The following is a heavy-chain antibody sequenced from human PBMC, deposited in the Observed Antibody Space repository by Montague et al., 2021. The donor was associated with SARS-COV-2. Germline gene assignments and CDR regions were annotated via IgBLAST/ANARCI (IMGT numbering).Heavy chain of an antibody. CDR3: ARGAGYSGSWYLAFEI. J-gene: IGHJ3*02. D-gene: IGHD6-13*01. V-gene: IGHV4-59*01. CDR1: SGSISSYY. Sequence: SETLSLTCTVSSGSISSYYWSWIRQPPGKGLEWIGYIYYSGSTNYIPSLKSRVTISVDTSKNQFSLKLSSVAAADTAVYYCARGAGYSGSWYLAFEIWGQGTMVTVSS. CDR2: IYYSGST.